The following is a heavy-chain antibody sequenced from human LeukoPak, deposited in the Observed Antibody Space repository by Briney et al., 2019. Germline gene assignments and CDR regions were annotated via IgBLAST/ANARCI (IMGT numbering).Heavy chain of an antibody. Sequence: PGGSLRLSCVASGITFSYYSMHWVRQAPGKGLVWVSRIDNDGSSATYADSVKGQFTISRDNAKNSLYLQMNSLRDEDTAVYYCARDLSATYYFDFWGQGTLVTVSS. CDR1: GITFSYYS. D-gene: IGHD6-25*01. J-gene: IGHJ4*02. CDR2: IDNDGSSA. CDR3: ARDLSATYYFDF. V-gene: IGHV3-74*01.